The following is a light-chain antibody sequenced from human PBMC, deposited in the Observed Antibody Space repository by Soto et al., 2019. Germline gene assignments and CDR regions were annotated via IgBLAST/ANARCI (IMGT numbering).Light chain of an antibody. Sequence: QSVLTQPPSVSEALRQRVTISCSGSTSNIGNNGVHWYQQLPGKAPQLLIAFDDVLASGVSDRFSGSKSVTSASLVINGLQSEDEADYYCASWDDRLKGVVFGGGTKLTVL. CDR2: FDD. J-gene: IGLJ3*02. CDR3: ASWDDRLKGVV. CDR1: TSNIGNNG. V-gene: IGLV1-36*01.